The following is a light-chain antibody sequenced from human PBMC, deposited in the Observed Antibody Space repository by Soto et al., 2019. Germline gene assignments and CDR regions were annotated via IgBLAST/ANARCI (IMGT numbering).Light chain of an antibody. CDR3: ASYRSSSTFVI. CDR1: SSDVGGYKY. V-gene: IGLV2-14*01. CDR2: EVS. Sequence: QSALTQPASVSGSPGQSITISCTGTSSDVGGYKYVSWYQQHPDKAPKLIIFEVSNRPSGISSRFSGSKSGNTASLTISGLQAEDAADYYCASYRSSSTFVIFGRGSKLTVL. J-gene: IGLJ2*01.